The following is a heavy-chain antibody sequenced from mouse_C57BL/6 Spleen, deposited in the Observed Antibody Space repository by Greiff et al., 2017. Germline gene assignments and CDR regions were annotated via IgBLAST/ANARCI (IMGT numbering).Heavy chain of an antibody. CDR3: ARGYGYDGYYAMDY. Sequence: QVQLQQSGPGLVAPSQSLSITCTVSGFSLTSYAISWVRQPPGKGLEWLGVIWTGGGTNYNSALKSRLSISKDNSKSQVFLKMNSLQTDDTARYYCARGYGYDGYYAMDYWGQGTSVTVSS. D-gene: IGHD2-2*01. J-gene: IGHJ4*01. CDR2: IWTGGGT. CDR1: GFSLTSYA. V-gene: IGHV2-9-1*01.